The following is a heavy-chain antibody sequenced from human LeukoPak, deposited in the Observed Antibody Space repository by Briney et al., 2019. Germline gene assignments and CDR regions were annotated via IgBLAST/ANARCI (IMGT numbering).Heavy chain of an antibody. CDR3: AIVTTADGY. J-gene: IGHJ4*02. V-gene: IGHV1-2*02. Sequence: ASVKVSCTASGYTFTGYYIHWVRQAPGQGLEWMGWINPTHGGTNYAQKFQGRVTMTRDTSISTAYMEVGRLTSDDTAMYYCAIVTTADGYWGQGTLLTVSA. CDR1: GYTFTGYY. D-gene: IGHD4-17*01. CDR2: INPTHGGT.